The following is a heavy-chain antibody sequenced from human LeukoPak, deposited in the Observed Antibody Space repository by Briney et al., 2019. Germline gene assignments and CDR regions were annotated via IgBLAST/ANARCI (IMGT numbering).Heavy chain of an antibody. CDR2: IWCDGSNK. D-gene: IGHD3-10*01. CDR3: ARGSLMGWFGESHYFDY. Sequence: GRSLRLSCAASGFTFSSYGMHWVRQAPGKGLEWVAVIWCDGSNKYYADSVKGRFTISRDNSKNTLYLQMNSLRAEDTAVYYCARGSLMGWFGESHYFDYWGQGTLVTVSS. V-gene: IGHV3-33*01. CDR1: GFTFSSYG. J-gene: IGHJ4*02.